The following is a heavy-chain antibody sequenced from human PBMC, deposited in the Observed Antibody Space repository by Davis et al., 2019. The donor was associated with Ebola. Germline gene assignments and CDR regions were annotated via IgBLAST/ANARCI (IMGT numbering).Heavy chain of an antibody. CDR1: GFTFSTYA. Sequence: GESLKISCAASGFTFSTYAMHWVRQAPGKGLEWVAFTSYDGKNQYYADSVKGRFTISRDNSKNTLYVQMSSLTAEDTAVYYCATSMVGGLDYWGQGTPVTVSS. CDR2: TSYDGKNQ. D-gene: IGHD2-8*01. V-gene: IGHV3-30*04. J-gene: IGHJ4*02. CDR3: ATSMVGGLDY.